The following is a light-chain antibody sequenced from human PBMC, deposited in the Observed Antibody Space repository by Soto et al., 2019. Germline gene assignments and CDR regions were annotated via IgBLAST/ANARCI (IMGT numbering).Light chain of an antibody. CDR3: QSYDTRLGDWV. J-gene: IGLJ3*02. Sequence: QSVLTQPPSVSVAPGQTVTISCSGSDSNIGAGYDLHWYQQVPGTAPKLLIHSNYLRASGVPDRFSASKSVTSASLAIIGLQADDEADYYCQSYDTRLGDWVFGGGTKVTVL. V-gene: IGLV1-40*01. CDR2: SNY. CDR1: DSNIGAGYD.